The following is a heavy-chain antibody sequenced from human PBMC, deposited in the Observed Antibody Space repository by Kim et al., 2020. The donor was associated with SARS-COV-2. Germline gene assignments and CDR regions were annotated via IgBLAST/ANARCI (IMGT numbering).Heavy chain of an antibody. D-gene: IGHD5-12*01. J-gene: IGHJ4*02. CDR3: ARGMVDRWGRRWLQPNFDY. Sequence: RFTISRDNAKNSLYLQMNSLRAEDTAVYYCARGMVDRWGRRWLQPNFDYWGQGTLVTVSS. V-gene: IGHV3-48*01.